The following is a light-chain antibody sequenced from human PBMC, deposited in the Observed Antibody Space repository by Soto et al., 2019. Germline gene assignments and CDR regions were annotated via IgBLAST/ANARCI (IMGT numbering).Light chain of an antibody. CDR1: SSDVGSYNR. CDR3: SSYTSSSTFDV. J-gene: IGLJ1*01. CDR2: EVS. V-gene: IGLV2-18*02. Sequence: QSALTQPPSVSGSPGQSVTISCTGTSSDVGSYNRVSWYQQPPGTAPKLMIYEVSNRPSGVPDRFSGSKFCNTASLTISGLQAEDEADYYCSSYTSSSTFDVFGTGTKLTVL.